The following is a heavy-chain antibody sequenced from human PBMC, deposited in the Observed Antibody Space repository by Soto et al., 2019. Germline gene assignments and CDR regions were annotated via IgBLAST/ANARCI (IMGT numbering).Heavy chain of an antibody. Sequence: QVQLVQSGAEVKKPGASVKVSCKASGYTFTSYAMHWVRQAPGQRLEWMGWINAGNGNTKYSQKFQGRVTITRDTSASTAYMELSSLRSEDTAVYYCARGWDIAAAGTAYWGQGTLVTVSS. D-gene: IGHD6-13*01. CDR2: INAGNGNT. CDR1: GYTFTSYA. V-gene: IGHV1-3*01. J-gene: IGHJ4*02. CDR3: ARGWDIAAAGTAY.